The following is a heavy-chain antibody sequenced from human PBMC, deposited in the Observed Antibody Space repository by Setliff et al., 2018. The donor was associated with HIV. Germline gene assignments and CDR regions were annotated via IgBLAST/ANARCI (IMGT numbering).Heavy chain of an antibody. J-gene: IGHJ4*02. CDR3: ARSAGDSYDSSGQIWGAYFDY. D-gene: IGHD3-22*01. Sequence: SVKVSCKASGYTFTTYSMNWVRQAPGQGLEWMGGIIPIFGTANYAQKFQGRVTITADESTSTAYMELSSLRSEDTAVYYCARSAGDSYDSSGQIWGAYFDYWGQGTLVTVS. CDR1: GYTFTTYS. CDR2: IIPIFGTA. V-gene: IGHV1-69*13.